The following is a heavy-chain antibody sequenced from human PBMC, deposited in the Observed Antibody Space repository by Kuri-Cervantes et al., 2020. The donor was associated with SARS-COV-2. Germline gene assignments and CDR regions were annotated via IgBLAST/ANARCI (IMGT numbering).Heavy chain of an antibody. V-gene: IGHV4-59*08. CDR3: ARVAYSYDSSGLVTSYYFDY. J-gene: IGHJ4*02. Sequence: GSLRLSCAVYGGSFSGYYWSWIRQPPGKGLEWIGYIYYSGSTNYNPSLKSRVTTSVDTSNNQFSLKLTSLTAADTAVYYCARVAYSYDSSGLVTSYYFDYWGQGILVTVSS. CDR1: GGSFSGYY. CDR2: IYYSGST. D-gene: IGHD3-22*01.